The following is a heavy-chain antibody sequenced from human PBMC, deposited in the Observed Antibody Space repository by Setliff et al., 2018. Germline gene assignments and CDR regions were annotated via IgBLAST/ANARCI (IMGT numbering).Heavy chain of an antibody. CDR3: ARSRTGEYSSGWLNWFDP. J-gene: IGHJ5*02. CDR1: GFTFSSYA. Sequence: GGSLRLSCAASGFTFSSYAMSWVRQAPGKGLEWVSAISGSGGSTYYADSVKGRFTISRDNSKNTLYLQMNSLRAEDTAVYYCARSRTGEYSSGWLNWFDPWGQGTLVTVSS. CDR2: ISGSGGST. V-gene: IGHV3-23*01. D-gene: IGHD6-19*01.